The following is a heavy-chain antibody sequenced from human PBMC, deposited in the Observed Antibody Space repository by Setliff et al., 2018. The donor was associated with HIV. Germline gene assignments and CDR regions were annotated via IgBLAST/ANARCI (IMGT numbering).Heavy chain of an antibody. J-gene: IGHJ4*02. CDR1: GDSVSSRSYY. D-gene: IGHD3-10*01. V-gene: IGHV4-39*02. CDR2: VYYSGST. Sequence: SETLSLTCTVSGDSVSSRSYYWSWIRQPPGKGLEWIGTVYYSGSTYYNPSLKSRVTISVDTSKNHFSLKLSSVTAADTAVYYCARYYYGSQTMLDYWGQGTLVTVSS. CDR3: ARYYYGSQTMLDY.